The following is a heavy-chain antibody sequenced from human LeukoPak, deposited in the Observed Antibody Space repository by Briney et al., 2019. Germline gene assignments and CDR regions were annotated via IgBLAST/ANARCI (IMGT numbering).Heavy chain of an antibody. CDR3: ARENTDDAFDI. Sequence: GGSLRLSCAASGFTFSSYEMYWVRQAPGKGLEWVSYISSSGGTRYYADSVKGRFTISRDNAKNSLYLQMNSLRAEDTAVYYCARENTDDAFDIWGQETMVTVSS. V-gene: IGHV3-48*03. CDR1: GFTFSSYE. J-gene: IGHJ3*02. D-gene: IGHD1/OR15-1a*01. CDR2: ISSSGGTR.